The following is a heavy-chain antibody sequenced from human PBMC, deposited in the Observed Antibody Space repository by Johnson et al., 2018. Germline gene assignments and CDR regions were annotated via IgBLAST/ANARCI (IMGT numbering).Heavy chain of an antibody. D-gene: IGHD2-15*01. CDR2: ISYDGNKK. CDR3: AAVGGPYYYYYFMDV. J-gene: IGHJ6*03. CDR1: GFTFRGYG. V-gene: IGHV3-30*03. Sequence: QLVESGGGVVQPGKSLRLSCAASGFTFRGYGMHWVRQAPGKGLDWVAVISYDGNKKDYADSVKGRFTISRDNSQNTLYLQMKSLRIEDTAVYYCAAVGGPYYYYYFMDVWGKGTTGTVSS.